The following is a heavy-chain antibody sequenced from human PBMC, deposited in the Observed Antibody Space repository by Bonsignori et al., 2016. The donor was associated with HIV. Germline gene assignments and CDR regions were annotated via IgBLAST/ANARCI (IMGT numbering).Heavy chain of an antibody. CDR3: ARLERASGDYEGH. J-gene: IGHJ4*02. CDR2: IHHSESP. V-gene: IGHV4-38-2*01. Sequence: WIRQPPGKGLEWIGSIHHSESPSYNPSLRGRVAMSLDMSKNRVSLTLNSVTAADTAVYYCARLERASGDYEGHWGQGTLVTVSS. D-gene: IGHD4-17*01.